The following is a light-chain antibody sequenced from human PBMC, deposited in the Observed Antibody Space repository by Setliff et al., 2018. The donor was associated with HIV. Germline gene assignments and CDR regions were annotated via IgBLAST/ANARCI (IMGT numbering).Light chain of an antibody. Sequence: QSVLTQPPSVSGSPGQSVTISCTGTSSDVGSYNRVSWYQQPPGTAPKLMIYEVSYRPSGVPDRFSGSKSVNTASLTISGLQAEDEADYYCSSYTSSSTLVFGTGTKVTVL. V-gene: IGLV2-18*02. CDR2: EVS. CDR1: SSDVGSYNR. J-gene: IGLJ1*01. CDR3: SSYTSSSTLV.